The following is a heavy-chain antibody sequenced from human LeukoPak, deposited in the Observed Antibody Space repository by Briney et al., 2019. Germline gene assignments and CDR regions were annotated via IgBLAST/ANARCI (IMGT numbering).Heavy chain of an antibody. Sequence: ASVKVSCKASGYTFTSYYMHWVRQAPGQGLEWMGIINPSGGSTSYAQKFQGGVTMTRDTSTSTVYMELSSLRSEDTAVYYCAKAQVGIAAAGSRYYYYMDVWGKGTTVTVSS. V-gene: IGHV1-46*01. J-gene: IGHJ6*03. D-gene: IGHD6-13*01. CDR1: GYTFTSYY. CDR2: INPSGGST. CDR3: AKAQVGIAAAGSRYYYYMDV.